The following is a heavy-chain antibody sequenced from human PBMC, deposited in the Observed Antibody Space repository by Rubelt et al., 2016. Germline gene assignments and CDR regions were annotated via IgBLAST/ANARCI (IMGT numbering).Heavy chain of an antibody. CDR3: ARVNGGYSGYDCPDCRFDY. D-gene: IGHD5-12*01. Sequence: KYYVDSVKGRFTISRDNAKNSLYLQMNSLRAEDTAVYYCARVNGGYSGYDCPDCRFDYWGQGTLVTVSS. J-gene: IGHJ4*02. V-gene: IGHV3-7*01. CDR2: K.